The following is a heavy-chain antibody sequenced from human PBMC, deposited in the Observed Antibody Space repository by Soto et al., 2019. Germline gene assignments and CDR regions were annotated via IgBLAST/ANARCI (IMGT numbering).Heavy chain of an antibody. V-gene: IGHV4-30-2*01. Sequence: SQTLSLTCAVSGGSISNRGYSLSCIRQPPGKGLEWIGYIYHSGSTYYNPSLKSRVTISVDRSKNQFSLKLSSVTAADTAVYYCARVPDRWGQGTLVTVSS. CDR2: IYHSGST. CDR1: GGSISNRGYS. CDR3: ARVPDR. J-gene: IGHJ5*02. D-gene: IGHD2-2*01.